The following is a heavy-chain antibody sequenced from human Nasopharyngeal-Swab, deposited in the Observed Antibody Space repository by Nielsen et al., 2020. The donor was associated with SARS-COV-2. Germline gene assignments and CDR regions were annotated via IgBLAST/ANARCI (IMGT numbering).Heavy chain of an antibody. CDR2: IYYSGST. CDR1: GGSISSSSYY. Sequence: SETLSLTCTVSGGSISSSSYYWGWIRQPPGKGLEWIGSIYYSGSTYYNPSLKSRVTISVDTSKNQSSLKLSSVTAADTAVYYCARHGAGADYWGQGTLVTVSS. V-gene: IGHV4-39*01. D-gene: IGHD6-19*01. CDR3: ARHGAGADY. J-gene: IGHJ4*02.